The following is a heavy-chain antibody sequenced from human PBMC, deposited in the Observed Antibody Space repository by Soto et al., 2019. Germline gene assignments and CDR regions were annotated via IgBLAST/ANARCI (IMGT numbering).Heavy chain of an antibody. CDR3: ALYVGNSVYFDY. Sequence: PSETLSLTCTVSGGSISSSSYYWGWIRQPPGKGLEWIGSIYYSGSTYYNPSLKSRVTISVDTSKNQFSLKLSSVTAADTAVYYCALYVGNSVYFDYWGQGTLVTVSS. D-gene: IGHD3-16*01. J-gene: IGHJ4*02. V-gene: IGHV4-39*01. CDR1: GGSISSSSYY. CDR2: IYYSGST.